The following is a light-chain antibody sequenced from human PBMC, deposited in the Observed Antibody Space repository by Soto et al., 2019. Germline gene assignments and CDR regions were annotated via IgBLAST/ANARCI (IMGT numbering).Light chain of an antibody. CDR2: DAS. CDR1: QSVSQSFTTN. J-gene: IGKJ1*01. V-gene: IGKV3D-15*01. CDR3: HYYYKWPPGT. Sequence: EIVMMQFPVNLSVSPGERVTLSCRASQSVSQSFTTNLPWYQQQPGQAPRLLIFDASARVVAIPGRFSCSKSGTDVTLTISSLQPEDFADCYYHYYYKWPPGTFGQGTQVESK.